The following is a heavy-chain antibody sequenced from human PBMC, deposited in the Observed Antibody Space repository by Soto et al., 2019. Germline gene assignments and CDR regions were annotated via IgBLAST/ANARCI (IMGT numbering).Heavy chain of an antibody. J-gene: IGHJ4*01. Sequence: SEALSLTCTDSGGYIRCDYWRWIRQPAGKGLEWIGRIYTSGSTNYNRSLKRRVTMSVDTSKNQFSLKLSSVTAADTAVYYCARSFAGTTFGYYFDYWGHGTQVTVSS. CDR1: GGYIRCDY. V-gene: IGHV4-4*07. D-gene: IGHD1-7*01. CDR3: ARSFAGTTFGYYFDY. CDR2: IYTSGST.